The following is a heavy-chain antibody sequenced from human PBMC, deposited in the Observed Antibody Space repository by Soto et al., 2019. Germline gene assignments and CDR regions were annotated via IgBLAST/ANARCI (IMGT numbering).Heavy chain of an antibody. D-gene: IGHD5-12*01. CDR3: AAPGGFGMDV. J-gene: IGHJ6*02. Sequence: GESLKISCQGSGYNFATHWIGWVRHKAGKGLEWMGIIFPGDAETRYSPSFQGHITISADKSISIAYLRWSSLKASDTGMYYCAAPGGFGMDVWGQGTTVTVSS. V-gene: IGHV5-51*01. CDR1: GYNFATHW. CDR2: IFPGDAET.